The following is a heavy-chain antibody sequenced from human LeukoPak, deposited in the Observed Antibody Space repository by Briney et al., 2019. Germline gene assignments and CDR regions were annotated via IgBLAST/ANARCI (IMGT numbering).Heavy chain of an antibody. J-gene: IGHJ5*02. D-gene: IGHD2-8*01. CDR3: ARLMGDDSQGPFDP. CDR1: GYAFANYW. V-gene: IGHV5-10-1*01. CDR2: IDPSDSYT. Sequence: GESLKVSCKGSGYAFANYWIAWVRQMPGKGLEWMGRIDPSDSYTNYSPSFQGHVTISADKSISTAYLQWSSLKASDTAMYYCARLMGDDSQGPFDPWGQGTLVTVSS.